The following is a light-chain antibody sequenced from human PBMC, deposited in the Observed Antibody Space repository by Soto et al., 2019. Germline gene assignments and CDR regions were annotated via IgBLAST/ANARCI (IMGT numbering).Light chain of an antibody. CDR2: DVS. CDR3: SSYTTTSTHL. V-gene: IGLV2-14*03. J-gene: IGLJ3*02. Sequence: QSALTQPASVSGSPGQSITISCIGCNRNVGNCNFISWHQHHPGKAPKLIIYDVSNRPSGVSDRFSGSKSGNTASLTISGLQAEDEADYYCSSYTTTSTHLFGGGTKLTVL. CDR1: NRNVGNCNF.